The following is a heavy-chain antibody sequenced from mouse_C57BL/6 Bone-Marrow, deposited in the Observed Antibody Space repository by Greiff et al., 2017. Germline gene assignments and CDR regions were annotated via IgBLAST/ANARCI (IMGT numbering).Heavy chain of an antibody. CDR3: TTSDSSGYYAMDY. V-gene: IGHV14-4*01. CDR2: IDPENGDT. Sequence: VQLQQSGAELVRPGASVKLSCTASGFNIKDDYMPWVKQRPEQGLEWIGWIDPENGDTEYASKFQGKATITADTASNTAYLQLSSLTSEDTAVYYCTTSDSSGYYAMDYWGHGTSVTVSS. J-gene: IGHJ4*01. CDR1: GFNIKDDY. D-gene: IGHD3-2*02.